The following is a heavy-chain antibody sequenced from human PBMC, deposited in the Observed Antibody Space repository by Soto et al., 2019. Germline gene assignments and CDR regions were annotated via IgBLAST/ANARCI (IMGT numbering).Heavy chain of an antibody. Sequence: SETLSLTCAVSGGSISSSSYYWGWIRQPPGKGLEWIGSIYYSGSTYYNPSLKSRVTISVDTSKNQFSLKLSSVTAADTAVYYCARHVTAMGYYYYYYGMDVWGQGTTVTVSS. CDR2: IYYSGST. CDR3: ARHVTAMGYYYYYYGMDV. V-gene: IGHV4-39*01. J-gene: IGHJ6*02. CDR1: GGSISSSSYY. D-gene: IGHD5-18*01.